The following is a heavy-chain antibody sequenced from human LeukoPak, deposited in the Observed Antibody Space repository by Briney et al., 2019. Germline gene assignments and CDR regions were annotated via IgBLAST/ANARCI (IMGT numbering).Heavy chain of an antibody. CDR2: IIPIFGTA. D-gene: IGHD5-12*01. CDR1: GGTFSSYA. CDR3: ARLGVATTVDY. J-gene: IGHJ4*02. V-gene: IGHV1-69*13. Sequence: GASVKVSCKASGGTFSSYAIRWVRQAPGQGLEWMGGIIPIFGTANYAQKFQGRVTITADESTSTAYMELSSLRSEDTAVYYCARLGVATTVDYWGQGTLVTVSS.